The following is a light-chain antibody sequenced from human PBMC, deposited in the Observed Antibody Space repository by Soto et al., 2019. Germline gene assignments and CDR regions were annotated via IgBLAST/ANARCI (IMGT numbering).Light chain of an antibody. CDR1: SSDVGSYNL. CDR2: EGS. Sequence: QSALTQPASVSGSPGQSNTISCTGTSSDVGSYNLVSWYQQHPGKAPKLMIYEGSKRPSGVSNRFSGSKSGNTASLTISGLQAEDEADYYCCSYAGSSTVFGTGTKVTVL. J-gene: IGLJ1*01. CDR3: CSYAGSSTV. V-gene: IGLV2-23*03.